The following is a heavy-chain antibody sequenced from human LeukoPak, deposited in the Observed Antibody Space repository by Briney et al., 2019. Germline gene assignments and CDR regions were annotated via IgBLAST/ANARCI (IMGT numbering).Heavy chain of an antibody. CDR3: ARHSQINYDILTGYLLSSPFDY. Sequence: PSETLSLTCTVSGGSISSYYWSWIRQPPGKGLEWIGYIYYSGSTNYNPSLKSRVTISVDTSKNQFSLKLSSVTAADTAVYYCARHSQINYDILTGYLLSSPFDYWGQGTLVTVSS. V-gene: IGHV4-59*08. J-gene: IGHJ4*02. CDR1: GGSISSYY. CDR2: IYYSGST. D-gene: IGHD3-9*01.